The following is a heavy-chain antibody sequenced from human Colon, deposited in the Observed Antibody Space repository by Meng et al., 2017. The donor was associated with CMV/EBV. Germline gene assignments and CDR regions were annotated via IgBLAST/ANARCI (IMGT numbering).Heavy chain of an antibody. CDR1: GFILSSYG. Sequence: GGSLRLSCAASGFILSSYGMNWVRQAPGRGLEWVSTISGTGEKTYFADSLKGRVTISRDNSNNTLSLRLSGLRAEDTAIYYCSRDYTNAVVPDSLGYWGQGTLVTVSS. J-gene: IGHJ4*02. CDR2: ISGTGEKT. CDR3: SRDYTNAVVPDSLGY. V-gene: IGHV3-23*01. D-gene: IGHD2-8*01.